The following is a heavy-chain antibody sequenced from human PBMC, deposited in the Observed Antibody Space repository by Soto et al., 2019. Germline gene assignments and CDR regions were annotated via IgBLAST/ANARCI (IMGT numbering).Heavy chain of an antibody. Sequence: PGGSLRLSCAASGITVSTDYMSWVRQAPGRGLEWVSVIYTGGRTYYSDSVKGRFTISRDNSKNTLYLQMNSLRADDTAVYYCARDRDGDYGLDVWGQGTTVTVSS. CDR3: ARDRDGDYGLDV. CDR2: IYTGGRT. D-gene: IGHD3-10*01. CDR1: GITVSTDY. V-gene: IGHV3-66*01. J-gene: IGHJ6*02.